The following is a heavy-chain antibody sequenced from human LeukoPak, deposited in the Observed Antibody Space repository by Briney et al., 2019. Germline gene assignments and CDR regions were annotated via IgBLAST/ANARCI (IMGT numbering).Heavy chain of an antibody. Sequence: PGGSLRLSCAASGFIVSSYSMNWVRQAPGKGLEWVSSISSSSSYIYYADSVKGRFTISRDNAKNSLYLQMNSLRAEDTAVYYCARGSQRPRSWFDYWGQGTLVTVSS. CDR3: ARGSQRPRSWFDY. D-gene: IGHD6-25*01. CDR1: GFIVSSYS. J-gene: IGHJ4*02. V-gene: IGHV3-21*01. CDR2: ISSSSSYI.